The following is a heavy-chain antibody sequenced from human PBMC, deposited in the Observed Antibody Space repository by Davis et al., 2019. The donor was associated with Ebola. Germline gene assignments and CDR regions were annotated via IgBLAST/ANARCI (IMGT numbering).Heavy chain of an antibody. Sequence: MPGGSLRPSCSVSGASISSYYWSWIRQPPGKGLEWVGYFYYNGRTNYNPSLKSRIIMSADTSKNQFSLKLTSVTAADTAVYFCAKVVGIDAAGGAFYYYGLDVWGQGTTVTVSS. CDR3: AKVVGIDAAGGAFYYYGLDV. J-gene: IGHJ6*02. V-gene: IGHV4-59*08. D-gene: IGHD6-13*01. CDR2: FYYNGRT. CDR1: GASISSYY.